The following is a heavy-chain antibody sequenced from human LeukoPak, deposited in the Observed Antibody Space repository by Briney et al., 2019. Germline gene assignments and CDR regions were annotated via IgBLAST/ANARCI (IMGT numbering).Heavy chain of an antibody. J-gene: IGHJ6*02. V-gene: IGHV3-11*06. CDR1: GFHLKDYY. Sequence: GSLGLSCAASGFHLKDYYMSWIRQAPGKGLEWIAYFNNMEIYTNYAESVKGRFTISRDSAKNSLYLQMNSLRAEDTAVHYCARATSYSNYGMDVWGQGTTVTVSS. D-gene: IGHD4-11*01. CDR3: ARATSYSNYGMDV. CDR2: FNNMEIYT.